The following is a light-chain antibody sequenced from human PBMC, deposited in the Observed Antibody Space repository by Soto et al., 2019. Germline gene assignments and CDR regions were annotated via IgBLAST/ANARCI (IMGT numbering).Light chain of an antibody. CDR1: NNDVGRYSY. V-gene: IGLV2-14*01. Sequence: QSALTQPASVSGTPGESITITCTGSNNDVGRYSYVSWYQQYPGKTPKLIIYEVRLRPSGISDRFSGSKSGITASLTISGLQPEDEADYYCASYTTDTNRLFGNGTKVTVL. CDR3: ASYTTDTNRL. CDR2: EVR. J-gene: IGLJ1*01.